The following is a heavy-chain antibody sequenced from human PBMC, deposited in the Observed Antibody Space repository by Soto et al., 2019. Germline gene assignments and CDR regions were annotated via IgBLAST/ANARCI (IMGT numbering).Heavy chain of an antibody. D-gene: IGHD6-13*01. J-gene: IGHJ4*02. CDR1: GYTFTNYY. Sequence: QVQLVQSGAEVKKPGASVKLSCKASGYTFTNYYIHWVRQAPGQGLEWMAIINPNGGSTNYAQKFQGRVTLTRDTSTSTVYMDLSSLKSEHTAVYYCARGLAAGDYWGQGTLVTVSS. CDR3: ARGLAAGDY. V-gene: IGHV1-46*01. CDR2: INPNGGST.